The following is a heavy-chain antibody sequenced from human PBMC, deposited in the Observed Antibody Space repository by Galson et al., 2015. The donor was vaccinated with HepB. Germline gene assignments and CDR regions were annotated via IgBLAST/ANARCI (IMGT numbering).Heavy chain of an antibody. V-gene: IGHV3-33*01. CDR3: ARRMAAAVIDI. CDR2: IWYDGGIK. CDR1: GFTFSTSV. Sequence: SLRLPCAASGFTFSTSVMRWVRQVPGKGLEWVAGIWYDGGIKYYADSVKGRFTISRDNSKNTLYLQMNSLRVEDTAVYYCARRMAAAVIDIWGQGTMVTVSS. J-gene: IGHJ3*02. D-gene: IGHD6-13*01.